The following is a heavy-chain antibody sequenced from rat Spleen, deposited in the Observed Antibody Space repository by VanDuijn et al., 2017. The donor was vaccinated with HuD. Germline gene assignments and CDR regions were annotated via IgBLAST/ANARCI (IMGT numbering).Heavy chain of an antibody. CDR2: ISTGGGST. Sequence: EVQLVESDGGLVQPGRSLKLSCAASGFTFSNYYMAWVRQAPTKGLEWVAYISTGGGSTYYRDSVKGRFTLSRDDAKSTLYLQMDSLRSEDTATYYCTTARNIPSYWYFDFWGPGTMVTVSS. V-gene: IGHV5-27*01. D-gene: IGHD3-8*01. CDR3: TTARNIPSYWYFDF. CDR1: GFTFSNYY. J-gene: IGHJ1*01.